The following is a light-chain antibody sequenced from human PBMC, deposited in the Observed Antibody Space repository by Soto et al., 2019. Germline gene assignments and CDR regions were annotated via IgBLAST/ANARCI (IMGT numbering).Light chain of an antibody. V-gene: IGLV2-14*01. CDR2: DVS. J-gene: IGLJ1*01. CDR1: SGDVGAYNY. CDR3: NSYRTSSTRYV. Sequence: QSVLTQPASVSGSLGQSITISCIGTSGDVGAYNYVSWYQLHPGEAPKLIIYDVSYRPSGVPNRFSGSKSGNTASLTISGLQAADEADYYCNSYRTSSTRYVFGTGTKVTVL.